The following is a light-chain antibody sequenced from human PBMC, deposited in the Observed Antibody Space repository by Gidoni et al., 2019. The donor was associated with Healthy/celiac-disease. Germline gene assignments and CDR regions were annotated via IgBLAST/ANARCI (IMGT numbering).Light chain of an antibody. CDR3: QQSLT. CDR2: WAS. CDR1: QSVLYSSNNKNY. J-gene: IGKJ1*01. Sequence: DIVMTQSPDSLAVSLGERATINCKSSQSVLYSSNNKNYLAWYQQKPGQPPKLLIYWASTRESGVPDRFSGSGSGTDFTLTISLQAEDVAVYYCQQSLTFGQGTKVEIK. V-gene: IGKV4-1*01.